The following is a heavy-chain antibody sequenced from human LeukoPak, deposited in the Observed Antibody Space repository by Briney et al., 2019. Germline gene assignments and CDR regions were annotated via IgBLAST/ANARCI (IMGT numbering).Heavy chain of an antibody. CDR1: GGSISSYY. Sequence: SETLSLTCTVSGGSISSYYWSWIRQPAGKGLEWIGRIYTSGSTNYNPSLKSRVTMSVDTSKNQFSMKLSSVTAADTAVYYCARDETTPLPGAYWGQGTLVTVSS. V-gene: IGHV4-4*07. J-gene: IGHJ4*02. CDR3: ARDETTPLPGAY. CDR2: IYTSGST. D-gene: IGHD4-17*01.